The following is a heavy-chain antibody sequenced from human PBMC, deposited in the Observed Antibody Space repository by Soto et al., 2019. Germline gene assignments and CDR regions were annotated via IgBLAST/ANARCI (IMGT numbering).Heavy chain of an antibody. Sequence: PSETLSLTCSVSGGSIGSSSYYFGWIRQPPGKGLEWIGSLYYTGTTYYNSSLKSRVTISADKSQNQFSLRLSSVTTADTAVYYCARDERSVYSSGWYLYWGPGTLVTVSS. D-gene: IGHD6-19*01. CDR1: GGSIGSSSYY. J-gene: IGHJ4*02. CDR3: ARDERSVYSSGWYLY. CDR2: LYYTGTT. V-gene: IGHV4-39*07.